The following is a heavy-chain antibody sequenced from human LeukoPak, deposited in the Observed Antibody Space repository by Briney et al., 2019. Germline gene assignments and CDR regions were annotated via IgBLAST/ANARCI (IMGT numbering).Heavy chain of an antibody. CDR1: GFTFSSYA. D-gene: IGHD4-17*01. CDR2: ISYDGSNK. J-gene: IGHJ4*02. V-gene: IGHV3-30-3*01. CDR3: AREGGDYGDYLGY. Sequence: GGSLRLSCAASGFTFSSYAMHWVRQAPGKGLEWVAVISYDGSNKYYADSVKGRFTISRDNSKNTLYLQMNSRRAEDTAVYYCAREGGDYGDYLGYWGQGTLVTVSS.